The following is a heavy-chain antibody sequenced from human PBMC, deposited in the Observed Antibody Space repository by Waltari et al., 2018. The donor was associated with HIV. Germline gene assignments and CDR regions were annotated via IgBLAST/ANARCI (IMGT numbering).Heavy chain of an antibody. D-gene: IGHD1-26*01. J-gene: IGHJ2*01. Sequence: QLQLQESGPGLVKPSETLSLTCTVSGGPVSSSSSFWGWIRQPPGQGLEWVGRIYYTGRAYYNPSLKSRVTISVDTSKNQFSLKVTSVTAADTAVYYCARHALRVGAAYWNFDLWGRGTLVTVSS. V-gene: IGHV4-39*01. CDR1: GGPVSSSSSF. CDR2: IYYTGRA. CDR3: ARHALRVGAAYWNFDL.